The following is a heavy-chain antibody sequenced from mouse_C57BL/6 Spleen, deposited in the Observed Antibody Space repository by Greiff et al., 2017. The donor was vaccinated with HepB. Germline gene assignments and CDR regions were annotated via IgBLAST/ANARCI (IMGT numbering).Heavy chain of an antibody. CDR3: ARAPNWFLYAMDY. CDR2: IDPSDSET. Sequence: QLQQPGAELVRPGSSVKLSCKASGYTFTSYWMHWVKQRPIQGLEWIGNIDPSDSETHYNQKFKDKATLTVDKSSSTAYMQLSSLTSEDSAVYYCARAPNWFLYAMDYWGQGTSVTVSS. CDR1: GYTFTSYW. J-gene: IGHJ4*01. V-gene: IGHV1-52*01. D-gene: IGHD4-1*01.